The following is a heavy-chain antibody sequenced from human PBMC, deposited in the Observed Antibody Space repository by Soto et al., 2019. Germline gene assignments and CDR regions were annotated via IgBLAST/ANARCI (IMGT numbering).Heavy chain of an antibody. CDR1: GFTFTGYY. CDR2: INLDSGGT. J-gene: IGHJ4*02. D-gene: IGHD3-22*01. Sequence: ASVKVSCKASGFTFTGYYMHWVRQAPGQGLEWMGWINLDSGGTNYAQKFQGRVTMTRDTSISTAYMELSRLRSDDTAVYYCAGNYYGSSGYYYVDYWGQGTLVTVSS. V-gene: IGHV1-2*02. CDR3: AGNYYGSSGYYYVDY.